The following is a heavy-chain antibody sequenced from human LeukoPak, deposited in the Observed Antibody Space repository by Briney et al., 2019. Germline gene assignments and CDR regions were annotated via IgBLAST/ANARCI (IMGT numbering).Heavy chain of an antibody. V-gene: IGHV1-18*01. CDR1: GYTFTSYG. CDR3: ARSLPGISEDY. D-gene: IGHD3-10*01. J-gene: IGHJ4*02. CDR2: ISAYNGNT. Sequence: ASVKVSCKASGYTFTSYGISWVRQAPGQGLEWMGWISAYNGNTNYAQKLQGRVTMTTDTSTSTAYMELSSLRSEDTAVYYCARSLPGISEDYWGQGTLVTVSS.